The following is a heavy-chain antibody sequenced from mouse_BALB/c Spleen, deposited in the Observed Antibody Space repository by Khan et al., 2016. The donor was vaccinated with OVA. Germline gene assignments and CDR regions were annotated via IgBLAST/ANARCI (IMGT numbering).Heavy chain of an antibody. CDR1: GYSITSGYY. CDR2: INYDGFN. CDR3: ARNDYGASLWFAY. D-gene: IGHD1-1*01. J-gene: IGHJ3*01. V-gene: IGHV3-6*02. Sequence: EVQLQESGPGLVKPSQSLSLTCSVTGYSITSGYYWNWIRQFPGNKLEWMGYINYDGFNNYNPSLKTRISITRYTSRNQFFLKLNSVTTEDAATYYCARNDYGASLWFAYWGQGTLVTVSA.